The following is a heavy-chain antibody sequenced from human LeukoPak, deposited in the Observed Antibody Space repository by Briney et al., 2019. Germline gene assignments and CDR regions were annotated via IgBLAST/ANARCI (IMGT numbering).Heavy chain of an antibody. D-gene: IGHD5-24*01. CDR1: GDTVSSSNAV. Sequence: SQTLSLTCAISGDTVSSSNAVWNWIRQSPSRGLECLGMTYYRSKWYNDYSVSVKSRITINPDTSKNQFSLQLNSVTPEDTAVYYCARGGDGYNFYNWFDPWGQGTLVTVSS. V-gene: IGHV6-1*01. J-gene: IGHJ5*02. CDR3: ARGGDGYNFYNWFDP. CDR2: TYYRSKWYN.